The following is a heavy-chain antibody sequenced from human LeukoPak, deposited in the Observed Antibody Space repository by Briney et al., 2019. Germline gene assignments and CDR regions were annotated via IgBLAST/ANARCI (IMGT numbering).Heavy chain of an antibody. V-gene: IGHV4-34*01. J-gene: IGHJ4*02. Sequence: PSETLSLTCAVYGGSFSGYYWSGIRQPPGKGLEWIGEINHSGSTNYNPSLKSRVTISVDTSKNQSSLKLSSVTAADTAVYYCARGFFGPLYYYGSGKGYYFDYRGQGTLVSVSS. CDR2: INHSGST. D-gene: IGHD3-10*01. CDR3: ARGFFGPLYYYGSGKGYYFDY. CDR1: GGSFSGYY.